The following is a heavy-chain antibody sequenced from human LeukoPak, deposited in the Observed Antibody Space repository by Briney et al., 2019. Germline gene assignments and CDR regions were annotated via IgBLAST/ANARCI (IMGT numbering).Heavy chain of an antibody. CDR3: AKDLRPTVTTDHDAFDI. CDR2: ISWNSGSI. D-gene: IGHD4-17*01. V-gene: IGHV3-9*01. CDR1: GFTFDDYA. J-gene: IGHJ3*02. Sequence: GGSLRLSCAASGFTFDDYATHWVRQAPGKGLEWVSGISWNSGSIGYADSVKGRFTISRDNAKNSLYLRMNSLRAEDTALYYCAKDLRPTVTTDHDAFDIWGQGTMVTVSS.